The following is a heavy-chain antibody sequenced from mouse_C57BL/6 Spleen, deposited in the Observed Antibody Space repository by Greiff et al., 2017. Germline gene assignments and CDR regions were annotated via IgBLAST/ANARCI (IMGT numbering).Heavy chain of an antibody. CDR2: IYPGDGDT. CDR1: GYAFSSSW. D-gene: IGHD4-1*01. J-gene: IGHJ3*01. Sequence: QVQLQQSGPELVKPGASVKISCKASGYAFSSSWMNWVKQRPGKGLEWIGRIYPGDGDTNYNGKFKGKATLTADKSCSTAYMQLSSLTSEDSAVYFCAVEDSNWEDAFAYWGQGTLVTVSA. V-gene: IGHV1-82*01. CDR3: AVEDSNWEDAFAY.